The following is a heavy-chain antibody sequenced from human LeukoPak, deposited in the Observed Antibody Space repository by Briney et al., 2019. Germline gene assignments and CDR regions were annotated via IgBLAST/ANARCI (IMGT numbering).Heavy chain of an antibody. V-gene: IGHV4-38-2*01. Sequence: PSETLSLTCAVSGYSLSSGYYWGWIRQPPGKGLEWIGSIYHSGSTYYKPSLKSRVTISVDTSKNQFSLKLSSVTAADTAVYYCARGLRLGELSTNPWGQGTLVTVSS. CDR3: ARGLRLGELSTNP. CDR2: IYHSGST. J-gene: IGHJ5*02. D-gene: IGHD3-16*02. CDR1: GYSLSSGYY.